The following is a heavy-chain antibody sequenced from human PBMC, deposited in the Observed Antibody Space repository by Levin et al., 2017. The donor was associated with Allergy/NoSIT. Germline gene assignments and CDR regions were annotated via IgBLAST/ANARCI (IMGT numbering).Heavy chain of an antibody. V-gene: IGHV3-23*01. D-gene: IGHD1-26*01. J-gene: IGHJ4*02. CDR1: GFTFSSYA. CDR2: ISGGGSST. Sequence: GGSLRLSCAASGFTFSSYAMSWVRQAPGKGLEWVSGISGGGSSTYYADSVKGRFTISRDNSKNTLYLQMNSLRAEDTAVYYCAKHGNYYDFDNWGQGTLVTVSS. CDR3: AKHGNYYDFDN.